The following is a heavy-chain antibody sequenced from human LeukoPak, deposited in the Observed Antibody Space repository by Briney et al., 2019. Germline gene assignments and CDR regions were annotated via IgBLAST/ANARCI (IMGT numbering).Heavy chain of an antibody. CDR2: MSPNSGNT. V-gene: IGHV1-8*01. D-gene: IGHD3-22*01. CDR1: GYTFTSYD. Sequence: ASVKVSCKASGYTFTSYDINWVRQAPGQGLEWMGWMSPNSGNTGYAQKFQGRVTMTRDTSITTAYMELSSLRSEDTAVYYCARVGYYESSGYYEYWGQGTLVTVSS. J-gene: IGHJ4*02. CDR3: ARVGYYESSGYYEY.